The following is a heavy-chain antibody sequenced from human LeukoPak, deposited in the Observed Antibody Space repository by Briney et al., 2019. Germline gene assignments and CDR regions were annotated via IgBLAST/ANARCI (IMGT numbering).Heavy chain of an antibody. Sequence: PGGSLRLSCVASGFSLSGYWMYWVRQAPGKGLMYISRNNGDGSTTNYADVVKGRFTMSRDNVKNTLYLQMNSLRVEDTAVYYCARGWNTTPRSGFDIWGLGTMVTVSS. V-gene: IGHV3-74*01. J-gene: IGHJ3*02. CDR3: ARGWNTTPRSGFDI. D-gene: IGHD1/OR15-1a*01. CDR2: NNGDGSTT. CDR1: GFSLSGYW.